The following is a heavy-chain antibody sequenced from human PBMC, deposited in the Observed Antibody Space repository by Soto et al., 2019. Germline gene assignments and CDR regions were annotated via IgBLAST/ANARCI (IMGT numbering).Heavy chain of an antibody. CDR3: ASMLYYYDSSGTYDY. D-gene: IGHD3-22*01. J-gene: IGHJ4*02. CDR2: IIPIFGTA. V-gene: IGHV1-69*06. CDR1: GGTFSSYS. Sequence: SVKVSCKASGGTFSSYSISWLRHSPGQGLEWMGGIIPIFGTANYAQKFQGRVTITADKSTSTAYMELSSLRSEDTAVYYCASMLYYYDSSGTYDYWGQGTLVTVSS.